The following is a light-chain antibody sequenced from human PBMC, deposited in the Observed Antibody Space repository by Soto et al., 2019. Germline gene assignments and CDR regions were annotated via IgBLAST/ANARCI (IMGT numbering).Light chain of an antibody. CDR3: EHPGRAART. Sequence: YFCPRESVTISCRASQSVSSYLAWYQQKPGQAPRLLIYDASNRATGIPDRFIVSGSETDFTLSFRRPESEEIALQICEHPGRAARTFGQGTKVDIK. CDR1: QSVSSY. CDR2: DAS. V-gene: IGKV3-11*01. J-gene: IGKJ1*01.